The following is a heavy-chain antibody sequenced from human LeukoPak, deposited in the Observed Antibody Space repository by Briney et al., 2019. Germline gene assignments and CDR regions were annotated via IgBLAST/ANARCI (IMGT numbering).Heavy chain of an antibody. CDR3: ARGNDSSGYYVDY. CDR1: GGSFSGYY. Sequence: PSETLSLTCAVYGGSFSGYYWGWIRQPPGKGLEWIGEINHSGSTNYNPSLKSRVTISVDTSKNQFSLKLSSVTAADTAVYYCARGNDSSGYYVDYWGQGTLVTVSS. D-gene: IGHD3-22*01. CDR2: INHSGST. V-gene: IGHV4-34*01. J-gene: IGHJ4*02.